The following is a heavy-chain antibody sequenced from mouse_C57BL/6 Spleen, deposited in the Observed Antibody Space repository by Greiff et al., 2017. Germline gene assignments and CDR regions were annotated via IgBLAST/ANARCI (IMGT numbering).Heavy chain of an antibody. CDR2: ISSGSSTI. CDR1: GFTFSDYG. Sequence: EVMLVESGGGLVKPGGSLKLSCAASGFTFSDYGMHWVRQAPEKGLEWVAYISSGSSTIYYADTVKGRFTISRDNAKNTLFLQMTSLRSEDTAMYYCARSPSTTVVATPLDYWGQGTTLTVSS. J-gene: IGHJ2*01. CDR3: ARSPSTTVVATPLDY. D-gene: IGHD1-1*01. V-gene: IGHV5-17*01.